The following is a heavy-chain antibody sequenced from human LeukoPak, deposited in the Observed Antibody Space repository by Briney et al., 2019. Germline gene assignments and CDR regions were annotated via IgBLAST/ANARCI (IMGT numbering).Heavy chain of an antibody. D-gene: IGHD5-12*01. V-gene: IGHV3-53*01. CDR3: ARRGGYSGHDFGGGIEGYFDY. J-gene: IGHJ4*02. Sequence: GGSLRLSCAASGFSVSTHYMNWVRQAPGKGLEWVSVIDTADKTYYADSVKGRFTISRDNSNNTVFLQLNGVSPEATAVYYCARRGGYSGHDFGGGIEGYFDYWGQGTVVTVSP. CDR2: IDTADKT. CDR1: GFSVSTHY.